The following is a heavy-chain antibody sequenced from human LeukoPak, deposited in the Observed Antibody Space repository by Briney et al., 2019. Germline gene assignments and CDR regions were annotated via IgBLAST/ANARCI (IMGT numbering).Heavy chain of an antibody. D-gene: IGHD2-21*02. CDR3: ARDGGLLPDN. CDR1: GFPFSTYW. V-gene: IGHV3-74*01. Sequence: GGSLRLSCAASGFPFSTYWMHWVRQPPGKGLVWVSRISPDGSSRSYADSVKSRFIISRDNAKNTLSLQMNSLTAEDTAVYYCARDGGLLPDNWGKGTLVTVSS. J-gene: IGHJ4*02. CDR2: ISPDGSSR.